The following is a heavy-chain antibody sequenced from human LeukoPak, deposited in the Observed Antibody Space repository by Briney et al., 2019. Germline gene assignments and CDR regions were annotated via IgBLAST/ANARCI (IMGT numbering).Heavy chain of an antibody. CDR2: IWYDGSNK. CDR1: GFTFSSYD. Sequence: GGSLRLSCAASGFTFSSYDMHWVRQAPGKGLEWVAVIWYDGSNKYYADSVKGRFTISRDNSKNTLYLQMNSLRAEDTAVYYCARGSCSSTSCYWDYCYMDVWGKGTTVTVSS. D-gene: IGHD2-2*01. CDR3: ARGSCSSTSCYWDYCYMDV. J-gene: IGHJ6*03. V-gene: IGHV3-33*01.